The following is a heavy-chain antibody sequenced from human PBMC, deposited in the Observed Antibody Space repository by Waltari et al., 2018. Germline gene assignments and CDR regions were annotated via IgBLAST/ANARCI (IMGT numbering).Heavy chain of an antibody. Sequence: QVQLQESGPGLVKPSETLSLTCTVSGGSINTYYWSWIRQPPGKRLEWIGYISYSGITDYNSPLESRVTMSVDTSRSQFSLKLRSVTDADTATYYCVRGCAGGACYSDTYYSMDVWGKGTTVTVSS. J-gene: IGHJ6*03. V-gene: IGHV4-59*04. CDR2: ISYSGIT. CDR3: VRGCAGGACYSDTYYSMDV. D-gene: IGHD2-21*02. CDR1: GGSINTYY.